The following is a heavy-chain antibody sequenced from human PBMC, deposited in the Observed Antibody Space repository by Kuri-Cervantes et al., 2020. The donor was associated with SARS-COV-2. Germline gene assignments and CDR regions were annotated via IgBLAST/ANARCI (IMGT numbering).Heavy chain of an antibody. CDR2: INHSGST. CDR1: GGSFSGYY. J-gene: IGHJ6*02. D-gene: IGHD2-15*01. Sequence: ESLKISCAVYGGSFSGYYWSWIRQPPGKGLEWIGEINHSGSTNYNPSLKSRVTISVDTSKNQFSLKLSSVTAADTAVYYCAMTPRFEYYYGMDVWGQGTTVTVSS. CDR3: AMTPRFEYYYGMDV. V-gene: IGHV4-34*01.